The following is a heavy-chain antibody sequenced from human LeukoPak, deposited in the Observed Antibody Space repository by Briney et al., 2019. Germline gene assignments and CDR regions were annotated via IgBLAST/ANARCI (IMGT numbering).Heavy chain of an antibody. D-gene: IGHD5-18*01. Sequence: ASVKVSCKASVYTFTGWYIHGVRQAPGQGLEWMGWINPYSADTNYAQKLQGMVTMTRDTSISTAYMELSRLRSDDTAGYYCARGSYHTAMIKDFWGQGTLVTVPS. CDR1: VYTFTGWY. J-gene: IGHJ4*02. CDR3: ARGSYHTAMIKDF. CDR2: INPYSADT. V-gene: IGHV1-2*02.